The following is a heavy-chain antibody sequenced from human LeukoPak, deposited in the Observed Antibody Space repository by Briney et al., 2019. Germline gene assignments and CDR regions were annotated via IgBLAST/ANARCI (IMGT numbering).Heavy chain of an antibody. CDR1: GGSISSYY. D-gene: IGHD3-22*01. Sequence: SETLSLTCTVSGGSISSYYWSWIRQPPGKGLEWIGYIYYSGSTTYNPSLKSRVTISVDTSKNQFSLKLSSVTAADTAVYYCARERGDYYDSSGYPSGAFDIWGQGTMVTVSS. J-gene: IGHJ3*02. V-gene: IGHV4-59*01. CDR2: IYYSGST. CDR3: ARERGDYYDSSGYPSGAFDI.